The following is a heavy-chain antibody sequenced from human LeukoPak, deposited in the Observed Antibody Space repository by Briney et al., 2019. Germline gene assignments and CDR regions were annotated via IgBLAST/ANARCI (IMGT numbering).Heavy chain of an antibody. Sequence: PGGSLRLSCAASGFTFSSYAIHWVRQAPGKGLEWVAVISYDGSNKYYADSVKGRFTISRDNSKNTLYLQMNSLRTEDTAVYYCARGPSWYSSGWGPFDYWGQGTLVTVSS. D-gene: IGHD6-19*01. CDR2: ISYDGSNK. V-gene: IGHV3-30-3*01. CDR1: GFTFSSYA. J-gene: IGHJ4*02. CDR3: ARGPSWYSSGWGPFDY.